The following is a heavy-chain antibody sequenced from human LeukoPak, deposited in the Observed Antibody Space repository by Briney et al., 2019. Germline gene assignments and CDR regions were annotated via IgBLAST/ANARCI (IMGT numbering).Heavy chain of an antibody. V-gene: IGHV4-39*07. D-gene: IGHD3-10*01. CDR2: IYYSGSS. CDR3: ARMYYYGSGSYVY. Sequence: SETLSLTCSVSGGSIRSSSYYWGWIRQPPGKGLKWIGSIYYSGSSYYNPSLKSRVTISVDTSKNQFSLKLSSVTAADTAVYYCARMYYYGSGSYVYWGQGTLVTVSS. J-gene: IGHJ4*02. CDR1: GGSIRSSSYY.